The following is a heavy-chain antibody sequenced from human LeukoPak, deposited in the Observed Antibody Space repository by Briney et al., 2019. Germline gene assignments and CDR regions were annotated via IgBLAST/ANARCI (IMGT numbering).Heavy chain of an antibody. V-gene: IGHV4-34*01. J-gene: IGHJ4*02. Sequence: SETLSLTCAVYGGSFSGYYWSWIRQPPGKGLEWIGEINHSGSTNYNPSLKSRVTISVDTSKNQFSLKLSSVTAADTAVYYCARDFKAPGVEMANWGQGTLVTVSS. CDR3: ARDFKAPGVEMAN. D-gene: IGHD5-24*01. CDR2: INHSGST. CDR1: GGSFSGYY.